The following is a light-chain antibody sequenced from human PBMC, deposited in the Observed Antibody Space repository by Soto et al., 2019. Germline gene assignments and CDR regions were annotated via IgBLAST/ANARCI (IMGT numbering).Light chain of an antibody. V-gene: IGKV3-20*01. CDR1: QSVSSSF. CDR2: GAS. CDR3: QQYGSSPPYT. Sequence: EIVLTQSPGTLSLSPGERATLSCRASQSVSSSFLAWYQQKPGQAPRLLIYGASSRATDIPDRFSGSGSGTDFTLTISSLEPEDFAVDSCQQYGSSPPYTFGQGTILEIK. J-gene: IGKJ2*01.